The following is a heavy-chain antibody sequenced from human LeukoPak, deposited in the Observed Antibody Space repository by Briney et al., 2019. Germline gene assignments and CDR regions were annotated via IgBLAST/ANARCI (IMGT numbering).Heavy chain of an antibody. CDR3: ARDLEGGSSLDY. D-gene: IGHD1-26*01. Sequence: ASVKVSCKASGYTFTGYYMHWVRQAPGQGLEWMGWIDPNSYGTNYAQRFQGRVTMTRDTSISTVYMELSRLKYDDTAVYYCARDLEGGSSLDYWGQGTLVTVSS. CDR2: IDPNSYGT. CDR1: GYTFTGYY. V-gene: IGHV1-2*02. J-gene: IGHJ4*02.